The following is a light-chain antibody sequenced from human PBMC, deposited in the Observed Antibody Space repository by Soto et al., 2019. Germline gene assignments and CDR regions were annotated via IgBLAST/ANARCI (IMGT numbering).Light chain of an antibody. CDR2: GAS. CDR3: QHYNNWPRT. CDR1: QSVSSN. J-gene: IGKJ1*01. V-gene: IGKV3-15*01. Sequence: EIVMTQSPATLSVSPGARATLSCRASQSVSSNLAWYQQKPGQAPRVLIYGASTRATGIPARFSGSGSGTEFTLTISSLQSEDFAVYYCQHYNNWPRTFGQGTKVEIK.